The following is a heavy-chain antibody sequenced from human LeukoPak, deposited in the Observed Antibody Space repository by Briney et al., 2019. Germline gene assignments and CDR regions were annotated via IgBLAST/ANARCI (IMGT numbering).Heavy chain of an antibody. Sequence: GGSLRLSCAASGFAPSSYGMHWVRQAPGKGLEWVAVIWYDGSNKYYADSVKGRFTISGDNSKNTLYLQMNSLRAEDTAVYYCARDVGYHFDNWGQGTLVTVSS. V-gene: IGHV3-33*01. CDR3: ARDVGYHFDN. J-gene: IGHJ4*02. CDR1: GFAPSSYG. CDR2: IWYDGSNK. D-gene: IGHD5-12*01.